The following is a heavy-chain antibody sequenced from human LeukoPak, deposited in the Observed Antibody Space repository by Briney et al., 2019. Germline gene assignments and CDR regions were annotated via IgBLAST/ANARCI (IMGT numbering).Heavy chain of an antibody. D-gene: IGHD6-25*01. J-gene: IGHJ5*02. CDR1: GGSINSYY. CDR3: ARQNPPGSKKGWFDP. V-gene: IGHV4-59*08. CDR2: IYYNGIT. Sequence: PSETLSLTCTVSGGSINSYYWTWIRQPPGKGLEWIACIYYNGITNYKSSLESRLTISVDTSKNQFSLRLRSVTAADTAAYYCARQNPPGSKKGWFDPWGQGTLVTVSS.